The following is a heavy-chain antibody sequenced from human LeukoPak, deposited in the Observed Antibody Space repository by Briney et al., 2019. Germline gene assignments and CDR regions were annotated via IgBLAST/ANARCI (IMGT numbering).Heavy chain of an antibody. CDR2: SYYSGTT. CDR1: GGSISSDY. Sequence: SETLSLTCSVSGGSISSDYWSWIRQPPGKGLEWIGYSYYSGTTNYNPSLKSRVTISVDTSKNQLSLKLRSVTAADTAVYYCARPRILHSSGDDLWGQGTLVTVSS. CDR3: ARPRILHSSGDDL. D-gene: IGHD4-17*01. J-gene: IGHJ5*02. V-gene: IGHV4-59*01.